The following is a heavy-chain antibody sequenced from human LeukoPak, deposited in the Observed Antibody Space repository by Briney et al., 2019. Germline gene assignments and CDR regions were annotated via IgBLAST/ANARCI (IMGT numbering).Heavy chain of an antibody. CDR1: GFTFNNYG. D-gene: IGHD3-10*01. Sequence: GGSLRLSCAASGFTFNNYGMHWVRQAPGKGLEGVAFIRYNGNNQYYADAVKGRFTIFRDNSKNTLYLQMNSLKGDDTAVYYCAKDSAFYYIDVWGKGTTVIISS. CDR3: AKDSAFYYIDV. J-gene: IGHJ6*03. V-gene: IGHV3-30*02. CDR2: IRYNGNNQ.